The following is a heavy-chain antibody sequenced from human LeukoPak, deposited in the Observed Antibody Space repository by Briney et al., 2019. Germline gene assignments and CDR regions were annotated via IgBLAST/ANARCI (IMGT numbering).Heavy chain of an antibody. J-gene: IGHJ4*02. V-gene: IGHV3-23*01. D-gene: IGHD2-2*01. CDR3: ARGSLGSTSSSDCCSFDY. CDR1: GFTFSSYA. CDR2: ISGSGGTT. Sequence: GGSLRLSCAASGFTFSSYAMSWVRQAPGKGLEWVSAISGSGGTTYYADSVEGRFTVSRDNSKNTLYLQMNSLRAEDTAVYYCARGSLGSTSSSDCCSFDYWGQGTLVTVSS.